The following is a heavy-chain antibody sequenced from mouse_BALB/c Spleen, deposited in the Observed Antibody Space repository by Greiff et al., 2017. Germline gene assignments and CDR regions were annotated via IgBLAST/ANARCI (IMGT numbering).Heavy chain of an antibody. V-gene: IGHV1-15*01. Sequence: VQLQQSGAELVRPGASVTLSCKASGFTFTDYEMHWVKQTPVHGLEWIGAIDPETGGTAYTHKFKGMATLTADKASSTTYMELRSLTSEDSAVYYCTRDRYDIDYWGQGTTVTVSS. CDR1: GFTFTDYE. D-gene: IGHD2-14*01. J-gene: IGHJ2*01. CDR3: TRDRYDIDY. CDR2: IDPETGGT.